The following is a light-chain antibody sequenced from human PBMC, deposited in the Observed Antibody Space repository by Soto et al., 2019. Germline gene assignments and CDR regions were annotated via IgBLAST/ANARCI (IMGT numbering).Light chain of an antibody. CDR2: GAS. J-gene: IGKJ3*01. CDR3: QQYDNWPGT. V-gene: IGKV3-15*01. CDR1: QSISDT. Sequence: EIVMTQSPATLSVSPGGRATLSCRASQSISDTLAWYQQKPGQAPRLLIYGASRRATGFPARFSGSGSGTDFTLTISSLQSEDFAVYYCQQYDNWPGTFGPGTKVDIK.